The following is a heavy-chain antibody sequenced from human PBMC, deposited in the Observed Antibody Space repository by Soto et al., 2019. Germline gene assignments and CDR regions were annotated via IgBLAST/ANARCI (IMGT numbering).Heavy chain of an antibody. Sequence: ASVKVSCKASGYTFTSYYMHWVRQAPGQGLEWMGIINPSGGSTSYAQKFQGRFTISRDNAKNSLYLQMNSLRAEDTAVYYCARGQGVVVPAAFLGFSDLGSWFDPWGQGTLVTVS. CDR1: GYTFTSYY. V-gene: IGHV1-46*01. CDR2: INPSGGST. J-gene: IGHJ5*02. D-gene: IGHD2-2*01. CDR3: ARGQGVVVPAAFLGFSDLGSWFDP.